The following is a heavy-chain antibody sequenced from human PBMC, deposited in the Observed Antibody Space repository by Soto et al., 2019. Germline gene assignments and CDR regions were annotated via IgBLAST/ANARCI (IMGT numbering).Heavy chain of an antibody. D-gene: IGHD2-21*01. J-gene: IGHJ6*02. CDR3: ARDSGLYSFNMDA. CDR2: VWYDARNK. Sequence: QVQLVESGGGVVQPGRSLRLSCAASGFNFSSHGMHWVRQAPGKGLEWVAAVWYDARNKWYADSVKGRFTISRDNSRITLHLQMDSLRVEDTAVYYCARDSGLYSFNMDAWGQGTTVTVSS. V-gene: IGHV3-33*01. CDR1: GFNFSSHG.